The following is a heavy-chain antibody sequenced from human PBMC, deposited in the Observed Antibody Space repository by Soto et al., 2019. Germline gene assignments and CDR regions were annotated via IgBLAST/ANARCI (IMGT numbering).Heavy chain of an antibody. D-gene: IGHD4-17*01. V-gene: IGHV3-33*01. J-gene: IGHJ3*02. CDR2: IWYDGSKK. Sequence: QVQLVESGGGVVQPGTSLRLSCEASGFTFSGFGMHWVRQAPGKGLEWVAVIWYDGSKKYYADCVKGRFPISRDNSKNALYLQMNSLRAEDTAVYYCARGRGGSYGGNSAHFDIWGQGTLVTVSS. CDR1: GFTFSGFG. CDR3: ARGRGGSYGGNSAHFDI.